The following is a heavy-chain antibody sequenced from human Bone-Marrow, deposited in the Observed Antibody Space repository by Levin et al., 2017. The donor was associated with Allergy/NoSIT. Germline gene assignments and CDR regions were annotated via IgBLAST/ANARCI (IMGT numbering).Heavy chain of an antibody. J-gene: IGHJ6*02. CDR3: ARDKIIMLRGDTYYYGMDV. CDR1: GDSISGSY. Sequence: SQTLSLTCTVSGDSISGSYWSWIRQPPGKGLEWIGHIYYSGSTKYNPSLRSRTTLSVDMSRNQFSLRLTSVTAGDTAVYYCARDKIIMLRGDTYYYGMDVWGQGTTVTVSS. CDR2: IYYSGST. V-gene: IGHV4-59*01. D-gene: IGHD3-10*01.